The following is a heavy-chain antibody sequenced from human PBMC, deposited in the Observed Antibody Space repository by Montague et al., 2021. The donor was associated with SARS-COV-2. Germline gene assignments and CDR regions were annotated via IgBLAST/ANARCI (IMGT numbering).Heavy chain of an antibody. CDR3: ARRGDYGGPRFDY. V-gene: IGHV4-39*01. D-gene: IGHD4-23*01. Sequence: SETLSLTCTVPGGSVSSRSYYWGWIRQPPGKGLEWIGSIYYSGSTHYNPSLKSRVTISVDTSKNQFSLKLSSVTAADTAAYYCARRGDYGGPRFDYWSQGTLVSVSS. CDR1: GGSVSSRSYY. CDR2: IYYSGST. J-gene: IGHJ4*02.